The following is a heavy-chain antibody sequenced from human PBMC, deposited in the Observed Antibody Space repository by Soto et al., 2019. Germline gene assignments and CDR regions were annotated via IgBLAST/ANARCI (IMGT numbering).Heavy chain of an antibody. V-gene: IGHV1-69*01. CDR1: GGTFSSYS. Sequence: QVQLVQSGAEVKKPGSSVRVSCKASGGTFSSYSISWVRQAPGQGLEWMGGFIPIFGTANYAQKFQDRVTITAEESTSTVNLELSSLRSGDTAVDYCARDPPGGSGVWGQGTLVTVSP. J-gene: IGHJ4*02. CDR2: FIPIFGTA. D-gene: IGHD3-10*01. CDR3: ARDPPGGSGV.